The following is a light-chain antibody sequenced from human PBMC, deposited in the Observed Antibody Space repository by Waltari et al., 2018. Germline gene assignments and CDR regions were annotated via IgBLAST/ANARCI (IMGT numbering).Light chain of an antibody. CDR2: DDI. CDR1: SNDVGSYSL. CDR3: SSYAGDRTWV. J-gene: IGLJ3*02. V-gene: IGLV2-23*01. Sequence: QSALTQPASVSGSPGQSITISCIGVSNDVGSYSLVSWDQHHPDKAPKLLIYDDIKRPSGVSDRFSGSRSGNTASLTISGLQAEDEADYFCSSYAGDRTWVFGGGTKLSVL.